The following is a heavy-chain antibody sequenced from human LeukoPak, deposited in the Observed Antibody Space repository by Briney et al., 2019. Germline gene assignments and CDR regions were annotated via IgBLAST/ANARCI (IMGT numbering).Heavy chain of an antibody. CDR2: IIPTFGTA. Sequence: GASVKVSCKASGGTFSSYAISWVRQAPGQGLEWMGGIIPTFGTANYAQKFQGRVTITTDESTSTAYMELSSLRSEDTAVYYCARARIAAAGTMRWFDPWGQGTLVTVSS. CDR3: ARARIAAAGTMRWFDP. CDR1: GGTFSSYA. D-gene: IGHD6-13*01. V-gene: IGHV1-69*05. J-gene: IGHJ5*02.